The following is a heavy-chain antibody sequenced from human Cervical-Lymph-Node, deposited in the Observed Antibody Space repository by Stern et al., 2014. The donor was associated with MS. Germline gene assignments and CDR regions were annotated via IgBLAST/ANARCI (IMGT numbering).Heavy chain of an antibody. CDR3: TTDPKQLVTDY. CDR1: GFTFSNAW. CDR2: LKSKTDGGTT. V-gene: IGHV3-15*01. D-gene: IGHD6-13*01. J-gene: IGHJ4*02. Sequence: EMQLVESGGGLVQPGGSLRLSCAASGFTFSNAWMSWVPQAPGKGLEWVGRLKSKTDGGTTDYAAPVKGRFTISRDDSKNTLYLQMNSLKTEDTAVYYCTTDPKQLVTDYWGQGTLVTVSS.